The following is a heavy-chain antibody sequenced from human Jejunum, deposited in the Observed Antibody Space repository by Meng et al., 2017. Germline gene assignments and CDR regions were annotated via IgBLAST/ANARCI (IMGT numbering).Heavy chain of an antibody. V-gene: IGHV4-61*01. Sequence: GSLRLSCTVSGGSVSGGSAYWSWIRQPPGKGLEWIGYISYSGSSNYNPSLKRRVTISVDTSKNQFTLKLSSVTAADTAVYYCSREYCPTTSCYFDYWGQGTLVTVSS. CDR3: SREYCPTTSCYFDY. CDR1: GGSVSGGSAY. J-gene: IGHJ4*02. CDR2: ISYSGSS. D-gene: IGHD2-2*01.